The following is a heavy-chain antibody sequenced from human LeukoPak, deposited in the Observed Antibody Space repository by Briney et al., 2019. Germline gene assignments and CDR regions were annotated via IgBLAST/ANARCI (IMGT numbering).Heavy chain of an antibody. J-gene: IGHJ6*03. CDR3: AKDGDSGDYMDV. V-gene: IGHV3-43D*03. CDR1: GFPFDDHA. CDR2: ISWDGGST. Sequence: PGGSLNLSFEASGFPFDDHAMHWVRQPPGKDLEWVALISWDGGSTFYADSVRGRFTVSRDNTKNSLYLYVNSLRGDDTAFFYCAKDGDSGDYMDVWGKGTTVIVSS. D-gene: IGHD3-10*01.